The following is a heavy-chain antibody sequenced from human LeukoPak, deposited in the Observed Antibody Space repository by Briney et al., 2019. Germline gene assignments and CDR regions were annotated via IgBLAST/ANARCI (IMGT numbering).Heavy chain of an antibody. V-gene: IGHV1-46*01. CDR3: ARVKPNYYDSSAYGTFDI. Sequence: GASVKVSCKPSGYTFTSYYMHWVRQAPGQGLEWMGKINPSGGSTSYAQKFQGRVTMTRDTSTSTVYMELSSLRSEDTAVYYCARVKPNYYDSSAYGTFDIWGQGTMVTVSS. J-gene: IGHJ3*02. CDR2: INPSGGST. CDR1: GYTFTSYY. D-gene: IGHD3-22*01.